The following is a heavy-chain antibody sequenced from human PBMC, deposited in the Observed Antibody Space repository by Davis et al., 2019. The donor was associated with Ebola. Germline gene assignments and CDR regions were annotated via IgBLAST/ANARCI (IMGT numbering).Heavy chain of an antibody. V-gene: IGHV3-11*04. D-gene: IGHD4-17*01. J-gene: IGHJ6*02. CDR1: GFTFSDYY. CDR2: ISSSGSTI. CDR3: AYGLYYYYGMDV. Sequence: GESLKISCAASGFTFSDYYMSWIRQAPGKGLEWVSYISSSGSTIYYADSVKGRFTISRDNAKNSLYLQMNSLRAEDTAVYYCAYGLYYYYGMDVWGQGTTVSVSS.